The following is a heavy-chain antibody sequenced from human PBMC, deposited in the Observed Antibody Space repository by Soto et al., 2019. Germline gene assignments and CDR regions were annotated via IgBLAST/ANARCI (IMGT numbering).Heavy chain of an antibody. J-gene: IGHJ6*02. D-gene: IGHD3-10*01. CDR1: GFTFSSYA. CDR2: ISGSGGST. V-gene: IGHV3-23*01. CDR3: AKERGFNYGYDAMDV. Sequence: EVQLLESAGGLVQPGGSLRLSCAASGFTFSSYAMSWVRQAPGKGLEWVSGISGSGGSTYYADSVKGRFTISRDNSKNTLYLQTNSLRAEDTAVYYCAKERGFNYGYDAMDVWGQGTTVTVSS.